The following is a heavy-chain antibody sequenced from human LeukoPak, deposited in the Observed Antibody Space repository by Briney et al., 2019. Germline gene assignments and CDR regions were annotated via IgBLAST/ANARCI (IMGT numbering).Heavy chain of an antibody. CDR3: AGGFDISMVRGVNLID. Sequence: SEPVSLPCALYGGSFSGYYWSWIRQPPRKGLEWIGEINHSGSTNYNPSLKSRVTISVDTSKNQFYLKLSSVTAADTAVYYCAGGFDISMVRGVNLIDRGQGTLVTVSS. J-gene: IGHJ4*02. D-gene: IGHD3-10*01. CDR1: GGSFSGYY. V-gene: IGHV4-34*01. CDR2: INHSGST.